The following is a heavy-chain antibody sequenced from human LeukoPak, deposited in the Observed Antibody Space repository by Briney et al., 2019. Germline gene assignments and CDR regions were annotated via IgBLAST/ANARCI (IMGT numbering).Heavy chain of an antibody. D-gene: IGHD6-25*01. V-gene: IGHV3-72*01. CDR1: GFTLSDHF. J-gene: IGHJ4*02. Sequence: GGSLRLSCAPSGFTLSDHFMDWVRQAPGGGLEWVGRTRNKANSYTTEYAASVRSRFTISRDDSKNSLYLQMNSLKTEDTAVYYCVRAAAGLDYWGQGTLVTVSS. CDR2: TRNKANSYTT. CDR3: VRAAAGLDY.